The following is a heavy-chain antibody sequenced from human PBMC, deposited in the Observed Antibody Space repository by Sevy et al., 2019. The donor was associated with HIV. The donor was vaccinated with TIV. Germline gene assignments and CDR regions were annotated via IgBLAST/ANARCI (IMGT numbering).Heavy chain of an antibody. Sequence: GGSLRLSCKASGFNFNNYAMSWVRQAPGKGLEWVSTISGSGGRTYTAESVRGRLTISRDNYKRTVYLQMNSLRGDDTAIYYCAKDPYSSGEYVQKWGQGARVTVSS. CDR2: ISGSGGRT. D-gene: IGHD3-22*01. J-gene: IGHJ1*01. V-gene: IGHV3-23*01. CDR3: AKDPYSSGEYVQK. CDR1: GFNFNNYA.